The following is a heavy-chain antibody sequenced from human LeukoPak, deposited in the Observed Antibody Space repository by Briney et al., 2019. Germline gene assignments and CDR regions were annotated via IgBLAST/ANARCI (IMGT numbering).Heavy chain of an antibody. CDR1: GFTFSSYA. Sequence: GGSLRLSCAASGFTFSSYAMHWVRQAPGRGLEWVAVISYDGSNKYYADSVKGRFTISRDNSKNTLYLQMNSLRAEDTAVYYCAREVVIVPDYFYYGLDVWGQGTTVTVSS. CDR2: ISYDGSNK. D-gene: IGHD2/OR15-2a*01. J-gene: IGHJ6*02. V-gene: IGHV3-30*04. CDR3: AREVVIVPDYFYYGLDV.